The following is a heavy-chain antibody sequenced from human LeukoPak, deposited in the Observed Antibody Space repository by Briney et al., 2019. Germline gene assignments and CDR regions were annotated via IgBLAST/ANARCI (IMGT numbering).Heavy chain of an antibody. CDR1: GGSISSGDYY. Sequence: SQTLSLTCTVSGGSISSGDYYWSWIRQPPGKGLEWIGYIYYSGSTYYNPSLKSRVTISVDTSKNQFSLKLSSVTAADTAVYYCARDRIVVVPAAIKAVSGPLRYYYYYGMDVWGKGTTVTVSS. CDR2: IYYSGST. J-gene: IGHJ6*04. V-gene: IGHV4-30-4*01. D-gene: IGHD2-2*01. CDR3: ARDRIVVVPAAIKAVSGPLRYYYYYGMDV.